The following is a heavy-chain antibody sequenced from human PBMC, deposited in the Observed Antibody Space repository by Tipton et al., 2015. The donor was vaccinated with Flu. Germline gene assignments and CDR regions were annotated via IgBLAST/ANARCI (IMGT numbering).Heavy chain of an antibody. V-gene: IGHV3-30*02. CDR1: GFTFSSFG. CDR3: AKAVGATTYYFDY. D-gene: IGHD1-26*01. CDR2: IRHDGTNT. J-gene: IGHJ4*02. Sequence: QLVQSGGGVVQPGGSLRLSCAASGFTFSSFGMHWVRQAPGKGLEWVAFIRHDGTNTYFADSVKGRFTISRDNSKNTLYLQMNSLRPDDTAVYYCAKAVGATTYYFDYRGQGTLVTVSS.